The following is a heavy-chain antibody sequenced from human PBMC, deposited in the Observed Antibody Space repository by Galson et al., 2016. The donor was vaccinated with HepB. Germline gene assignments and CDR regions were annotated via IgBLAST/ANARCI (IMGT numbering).Heavy chain of an antibody. J-gene: IGHJ2*01. Sequence: SLRLSCAASGFTFISYNMNWVRQAPGRGLEWVFFISGSGSYTYEADSVNGRFTISRDHAKKSPYLQMNSLRAEDTAVYYCARGRGFWYFDLWGRGTLGTVSS. CDR1: GFTFISYN. CDR2: ISGSGSYT. V-gene: IGHV3-21*01. D-gene: IGHD3-16*01. CDR3: ARGRGFWYFDL.